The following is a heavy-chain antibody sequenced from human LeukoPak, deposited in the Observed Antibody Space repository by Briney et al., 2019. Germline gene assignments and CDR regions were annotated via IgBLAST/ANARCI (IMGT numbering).Heavy chain of an antibody. CDR2: IYPGDSDT. CDR1: GYIFTSYW. J-gene: IGHJ4*02. D-gene: IGHD3-10*01. V-gene: IGHV5-51*01. CDR3: ARRYGSGTYLFDY. Sequence: GAALQISCKGSGYIFTSYWIGWVRQLPGKGLEGMWIIYPGDSDTRYSPSFQGQVTISANKSISTAYLQWSSLKASDTAMYYCARRYGSGTYLFDYWGQGTLVTVSS.